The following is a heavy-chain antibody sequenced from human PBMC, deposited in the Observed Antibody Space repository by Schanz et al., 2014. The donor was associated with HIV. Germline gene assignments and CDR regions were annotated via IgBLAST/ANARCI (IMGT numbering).Heavy chain of an antibody. CDR1: GYTFTGYY. CDR2: INPNSGGT. CDR3: ARDVSVDCTGINNCYTRKWFDP. V-gene: IGHV1-2*02. J-gene: IGHJ5*02. D-gene: IGHD2-2*02. Sequence: QVQLVQSGAEVKKPGASVKVSCKASGYTFTGYYMHWVRQAPGQGLEWMGWINPNSGGTNYAQKFHGRVTMTRDTSISTAYMELSRLRSDDTAVYYCARDVSVDCTGINNCYTRKWFDPWGQGTLVTVSS.